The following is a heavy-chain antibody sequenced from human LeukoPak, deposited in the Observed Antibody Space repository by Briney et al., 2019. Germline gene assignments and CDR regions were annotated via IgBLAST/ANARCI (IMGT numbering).Heavy chain of an antibody. CDR3: ARLSNDSPGDP. D-gene: IGHD4-11*01. Sequence: PSETLFLTCTVSGGSISSSSYYWGWIRQPPGKGLEWIGSIYYSGSTYYNPSLKSRVTMSVDTSKNQFSLKLTSVTAADTAVYYCARLSNDSPGDPWGQGSLVTVSS. CDR1: GGSISSSSYY. CDR2: IYYSGST. V-gene: IGHV4-39*01. J-gene: IGHJ5*02.